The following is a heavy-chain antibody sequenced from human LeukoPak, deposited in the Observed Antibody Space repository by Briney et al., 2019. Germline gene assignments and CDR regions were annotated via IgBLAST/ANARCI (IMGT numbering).Heavy chain of an antibody. CDR3: ARVGPLEYYYDSSGYYKGAFDI. CDR2: ISYDGSNK. V-gene: IGHV3-30-3*01. Sequence: GGSLRLSCAASGFTFSSYAMHWVRQAPGKGLEWVAVISYDGSNKYYADSVKGRFTISRDNAKNSLYLQMNSLRAEDTAVYYCARVGPLEYYYDSSGYYKGAFDIWGQGTMVTVSS. D-gene: IGHD3-22*01. J-gene: IGHJ3*02. CDR1: GFTFSSYA.